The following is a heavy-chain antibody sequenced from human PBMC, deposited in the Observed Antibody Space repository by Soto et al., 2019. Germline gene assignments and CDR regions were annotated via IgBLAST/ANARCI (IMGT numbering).Heavy chain of an antibody. Sequence: EVQLVESGGGLVQPGGSLRLSCAASGFTFSTYWMHWVRQAPGEGLVWVSRIKSDGTGTTYADSVKGRFTISRDNAKNMLYLQMNSLRVEDTAVYYCGGSAAYNWFDPWGQGTLVTVSS. CDR2: IKSDGTGT. D-gene: IGHD2-2*01. CDR3: GGSAAYNWFDP. J-gene: IGHJ5*02. V-gene: IGHV3-74*01. CDR1: GFTFSTYW.